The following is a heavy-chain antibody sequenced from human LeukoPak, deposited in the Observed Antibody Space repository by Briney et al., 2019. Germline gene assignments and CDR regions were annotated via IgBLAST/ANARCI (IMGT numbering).Heavy chain of an antibody. Sequence: ASVKVSCKASGYTFTSYGISWVRQAPGQGLEWMGWINTNTGNPTYAQGFTGRFVFSLDTSVSTAYLQISSLKAEDTAEYYCARDILGYCSSTSCPGGSGFDPWGQGTLVTVSS. CDR3: ARDILGYCSSTSCPGGSGFDP. CDR2: INTNTGNP. V-gene: IGHV7-4-1*02. D-gene: IGHD2-2*01. CDR1: GYTFTSYG. J-gene: IGHJ5*02.